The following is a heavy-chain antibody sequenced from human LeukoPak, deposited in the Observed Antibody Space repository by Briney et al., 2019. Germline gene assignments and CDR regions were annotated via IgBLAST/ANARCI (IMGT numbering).Heavy chain of an antibody. CDR1: GGSVSTSDYY. V-gene: IGHV4-39*07. CDR2: VFYTGKT. CDR3: ARVYDS. Sequence: SETLSLTCTVSGGSVSTSDYYWGWIRQSPVKGLEWIGDVFYTGKTNYNPSLRGRATISIDTSKNQFSLKLTYVTAADSAVYYCARVYDSWGQGTLVTVSS. J-gene: IGHJ4*02.